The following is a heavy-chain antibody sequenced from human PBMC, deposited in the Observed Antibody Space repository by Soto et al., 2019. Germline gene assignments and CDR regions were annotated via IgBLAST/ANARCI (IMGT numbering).Heavy chain of an antibody. Sequence: GEPLKISCKGSGYSFTSYCIGWVRQMPGKGLEWMGIIYPCDSDTRYSPSFQGQVTISADKSISTAYLQWSSLKASDTAMYYCARHRVTVGSSRGLDFDYWGQGTLVTVSS. J-gene: IGHJ4*02. CDR2: IYPCDSDT. D-gene: IGHD3-10*01. CDR3: ARHRVTVGSSRGLDFDY. CDR1: GYSFTSYC. V-gene: IGHV5-51*01.